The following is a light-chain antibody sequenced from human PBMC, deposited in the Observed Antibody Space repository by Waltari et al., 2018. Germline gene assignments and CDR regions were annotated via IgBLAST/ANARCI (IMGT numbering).Light chain of an antibody. CDR1: QSLLYNSNDKNY. J-gene: IGKJ1*01. CDR3: QQYYSRRT. V-gene: IGKV4-1*01. Sequence: DIVMTQSPDSLAVSLGERATINCKSSQSLLYNSNDKNYLAWYQQKPGQPPKLLIYWASTRHSGVPDRFSGSGSATDFTLTIGSLQAEDVAVYYCQQYYSRRTFGQGTKVEIK. CDR2: WAS.